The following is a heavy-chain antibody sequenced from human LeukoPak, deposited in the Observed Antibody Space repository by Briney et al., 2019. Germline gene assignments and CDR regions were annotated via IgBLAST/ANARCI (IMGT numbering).Heavy chain of an antibody. V-gene: IGHV3-30*03. CDR1: GFTFSSYG. CDR3: ARVPLSGSYWPLDY. CDR2: ISYDGSNK. D-gene: IGHD1-26*01. J-gene: IGHJ4*02. Sequence: GGSLRLSCAASGFTFSSYGMHWVRQAPGKGLEWVAVISYDGSNKYYADSVKGRFTISRDNSKNTLYLQMNSLRAEDTAVYYCARVPLSGSYWPLDYWGQGTLVTVSS.